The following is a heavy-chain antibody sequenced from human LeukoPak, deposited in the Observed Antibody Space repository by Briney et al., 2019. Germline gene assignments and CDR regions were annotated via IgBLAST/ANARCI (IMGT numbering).Heavy chain of an antibody. CDR2: ISAYNANT. CDR1: GYTFTSYG. Sequence: ASVKVSCKASGYTFTSYGISWVRQAPGQGLEWMGWISAYNANTNYAQKLQGRVTMTTDTSTSTAYMELRSLRSDDTAMYYCARDSRGYCSGGSCYSSSYFDFWGQGTLVTVSS. D-gene: IGHD2-15*01. CDR3: ARDSRGYCSGGSCYSSSYFDF. J-gene: IGHJ4*02. V-gene: IGHV1-18*01.